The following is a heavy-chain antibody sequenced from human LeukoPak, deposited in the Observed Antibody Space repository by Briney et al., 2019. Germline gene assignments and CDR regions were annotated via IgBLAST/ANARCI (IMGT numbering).Heavy chain of an antibody. D-gene: IGHD3-22*01. CDR3: ASSGAIAYDSSGYYFDY. CDR2: IYSSGKT. Sequence: SETLSLTCTVSGGSINNYYWTWIRQPAGKGLEWIGRIYSSGKTNYNPSLKSRVTMSVDTSNNQLSLKLSSVTAADTAVYYCASSGAIAYDSSGYYFDYWGQGTLVTVSS. J-gene: IGHJ4*02. CDR1: GGSINNYY. V-gene: IGHV4-4*07.